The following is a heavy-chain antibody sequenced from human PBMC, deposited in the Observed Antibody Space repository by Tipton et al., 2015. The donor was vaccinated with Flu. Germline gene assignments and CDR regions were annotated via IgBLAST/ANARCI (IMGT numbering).Heavy chain of an antibody. CDR1: GEALGSNYF. Sequence: GEALGSNYFWGWIRQPPGKGLEWIGNSHHTGSTYRNPSLKSRVIISVDRSKNQFSLKLTSVTAADTAVYYCARHTGDSVRGVIDYWGQGTLVTVSS. V-gene: IGHV4-38-2*01. D-gene: IGHD3-10*02. CDR3: ARHTGDSVRGVIDY. CDR2: SHHTGST. J-gene: IGHJ4*02.